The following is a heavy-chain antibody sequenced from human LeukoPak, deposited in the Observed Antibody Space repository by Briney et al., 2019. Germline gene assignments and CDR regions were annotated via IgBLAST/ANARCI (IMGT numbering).Heavy chain of an antibody. Sequence: GGSLRLSCAVSGITLSNYGMSWVRQAPGKWLEWVAGISDSGGRTKYADSVKGRFTISRDNSKKTLYLQMNSLRAEDTAVYFCAKRGVVIRVILVGFHKEAYYFDSWGQGALVTVSS. CDR1: GITLSNYG. CDR2: ISDSGGRT. J-gene: IGHJ4*02. V-gene: IGHV3-23*01. D-gene: IGHD3-22*01. CDR3: AKRGVVIRVILVGFHKEAYYFDS.